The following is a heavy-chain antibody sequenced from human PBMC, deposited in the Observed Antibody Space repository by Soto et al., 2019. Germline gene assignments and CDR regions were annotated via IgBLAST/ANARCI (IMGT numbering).Heavy chain of an antibody. CDR2: IHHSGST. CDR3: ARRIEMTTMKTGMDV. J-gene: IGHJ6*02. Sequence: SETLSLTCDVSGYSITSGHYWGWIRQPPGKGLEWIGIIHHSGSTYYNPSLRSRVTISIDTSRNRFSLKLISVTAADTAVYYCARRIEMTTMKTGMDVWGQGTTVTVSS. CDR1: GYSITSGHY. V-gene: IGHV4-38-2*01.